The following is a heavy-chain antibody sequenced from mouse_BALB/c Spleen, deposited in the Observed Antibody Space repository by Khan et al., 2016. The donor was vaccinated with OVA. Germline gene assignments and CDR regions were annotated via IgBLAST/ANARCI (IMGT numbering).Heavy chain of an antibody. J-gene: IGHJ3*01. CDR1: GDSITSGY. Sequence: EVQLQESGPSLVQPSQTLSLTCSVTGDSITSGYWSWIRKFPGNKLEYMGYMIYSGYTYYNPSLKSRVSITRHTSKNQYYLQLNSVTTGDTATYYWARSTYRYAFAYWGQGTLVTVSA. D-gene: IGHD2-14*01. V-gene: IGHV3-8*02. CDR3: ARSTYRYAFAY. CDR2: MIYSGYT.